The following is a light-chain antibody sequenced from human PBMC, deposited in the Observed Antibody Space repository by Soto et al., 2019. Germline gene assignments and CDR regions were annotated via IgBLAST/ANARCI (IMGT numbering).Light chain of an antibody. CDR2: GAS. Sequence: REMTQSPATLSVSPGERATLSCRASQNVSSNLAWYQQKPGQAPRLLIYGASTRATSIPARFSGSGSGTEFTLTISSLQSEDFAVYYCQQYNNWPPWTFGQGTKVDIK. CDR1: QNVSSN. J-gene: IGKJ1*01. CDR3: QQYNNWPPWT. V-gene: IGKV3-15*01.